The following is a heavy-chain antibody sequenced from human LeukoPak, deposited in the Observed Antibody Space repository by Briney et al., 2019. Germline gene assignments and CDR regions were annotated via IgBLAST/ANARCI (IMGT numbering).Heavy chain of an antibody. Sequence: SETLSLTCAVYGGSFSGYYWSWIRQPPGKGLEWIGEINHSGSTNYNPSLKSRVTISVDTSKTQFSLKLSSVTAADTAVYYCARQRATDSFDYWGQGTLVTVSS. V-gene: IGHV4-34*01. D-gene: IGHD5-24*01. CDR1: GGSFSGYY. CDR2: INHSGST. CDR3: ARQRATDSFDY. J-gene: IGHJ4*02.